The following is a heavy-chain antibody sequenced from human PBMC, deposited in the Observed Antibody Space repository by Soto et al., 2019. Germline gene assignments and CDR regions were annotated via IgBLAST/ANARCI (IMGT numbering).Heavy chain of an antibody. CDR1: GFTFDDYG. J-gene: IGHJ4*02. Sequence: EVQLVESGGGVLRPGGSLSLSCAASGFTFDDYGMSWARQAPGKGLEWVSGVNWNGGSTGYADSVKGRFTIARDNAKNSLYLQMNSLRAEDTAFYYCGRGAILNFDYWGQGALVTVSS. V-gene: IGHV3-20*04. CDR2: VNWNGGST. CDR3: GRGAILNFDY.